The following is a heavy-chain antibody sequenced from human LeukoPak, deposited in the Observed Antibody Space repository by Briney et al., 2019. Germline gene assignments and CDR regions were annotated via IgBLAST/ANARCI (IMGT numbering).Heavy chain of an antibody. J-gene: IGHJ3*02. CDR2: IIPIFGTA. Sequence: SVKVSCKTSGGTFSSYAISWVRQAPGQGLEWMGGIIPIFGTANYAQKFQGRVTITTDESTSTAYMELSSLRSEDTAVYYCATRAYCGGDCYSDAFDIWGQGTMVTVSS. V-gene: IGHV1-69*05. CDR1: GGTFSSYA. CDR3: ATRAYCGGDCYSDAFDI. D-gene: IGHD2-21*02.